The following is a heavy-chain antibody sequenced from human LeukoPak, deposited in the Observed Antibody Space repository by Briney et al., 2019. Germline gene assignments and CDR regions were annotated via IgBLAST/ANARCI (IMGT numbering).Heavy chain of an antibody. Sequence: SETLSLTCTVSGVSISSGDYYWSWIRQPPGKGLEWIGYIYYSGSTYYNPSLKSRVTISVDTSKNQFSLKPSSVTAADTAVYYCARGRYYSSTSCYGHNWFDPWGQGTLVTVSS. D-gene: IGHD2-2*01. J-gene: IGHJ5*02. CDR1: GVSISSGDYY. CDR3: ARGRYYSSTSCYGHNWFDP. CDR2: IYYSGST. V-gene: IGHV4-30-4*01.